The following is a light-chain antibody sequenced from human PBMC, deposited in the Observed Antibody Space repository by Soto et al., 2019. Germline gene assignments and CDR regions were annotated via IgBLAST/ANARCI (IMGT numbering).Light chain of an antibody. J-gene: IGKJ2*01. CDR2: AAS. CDR3: QQYDISPT. V-gene: IGKV1-39*01. CDR1: QSISSY. Sequence: DIQMTQSPSSLSASVGDRVTITCRASQSISSYLNWYQQKPGKAPKLLIYAASSLQSGVPSRFSGSGSGTDFTLTISRLEPEDFAVYYCQQYDISPTFGQGTKLGI.